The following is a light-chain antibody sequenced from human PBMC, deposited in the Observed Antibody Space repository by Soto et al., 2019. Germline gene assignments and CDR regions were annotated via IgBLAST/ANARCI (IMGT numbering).Light chain of an antibody. CDR1: NIGSKS. CDR2: DDS. Sequence: SYELTQAPSVSVAPGQTATITCGGNNIGSKSVHWYQKKPGQAPVLVLSDDSDRTSGIPERFSGSNSGHTATLTISRVGAGDEADYYCQVWDTTGDLAVFGGGTKVTVL. V-gene: IGLV3-21*02. J-gene: IGLJ2*01. CDR3: QVWDTTGDLAV.